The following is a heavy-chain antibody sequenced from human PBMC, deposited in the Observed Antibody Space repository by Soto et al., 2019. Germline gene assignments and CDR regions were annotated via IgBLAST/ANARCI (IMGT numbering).Heavy chain of an antibody. CDR1: AFTFSDYF. CDR3: ARDSYGDYYFDY. Sequence: QVQLVESGGGLVKPGGSLRLSCAASAFTFSDYFMTWIRQAPGKGLEWVSDISSSSSYTKYADSVKGRFTISRDNAKNSLYLQMNSLRADDTAVYYCARDSYGDYYFDYWGQGTLVTVSS. CDR2: ISSSSSYT. J-gene: IGHJ4*02. V-gene: IGHV3-11*05. D-gene: IGHD4-17*01.